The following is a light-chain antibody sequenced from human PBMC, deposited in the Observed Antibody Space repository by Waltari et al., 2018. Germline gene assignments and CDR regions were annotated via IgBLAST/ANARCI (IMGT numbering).Light chain of an antibody. Sequence: DIQMTQSPSSLSASVGDRVTITCRASQSIGDYLNWFQQRPGKAPNLLIYAASKLQSGVPLRFSGSGSGTDFTLTISSLQPEDSATHYCQETYSTPTWTFGQGTKVEIK. J-gene: IGKJ1*01. CDR3: QETYSTPTWT. CDR1: QSIGDY. CDR2: AAS. V-gene: IGKV1-39*01.